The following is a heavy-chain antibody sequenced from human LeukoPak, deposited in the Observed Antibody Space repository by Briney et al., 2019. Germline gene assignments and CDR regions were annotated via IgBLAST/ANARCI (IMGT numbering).Heavy chain of an antibody. D-gene: IGHD6-19*01. CDR1: GFTFSAYS. J-gene: IGHJ5*02. CDR2: ISTTTSPI. Sequence: GGSLRLSCAASGFTFSAYSMNWVRQAPGKGLEWVSYISTTTSPIYYADSVKGRFTISRDNAKNAPYLQVNNLRAEDTAIYYCAKEAVAGTNWFDPWGQGTLVTVSS. V-gene: IGHV3-48*01. CDR3: AKEAVAGTNWFDP.